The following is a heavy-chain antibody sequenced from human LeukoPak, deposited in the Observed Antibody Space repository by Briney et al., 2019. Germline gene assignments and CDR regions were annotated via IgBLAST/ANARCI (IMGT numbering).Heavy chain of an antibody. Sequence: PGGSLRLSCAASGFTFSNAWMSWVRQAPGKGLEWVGRTKSKTDGGTTDYAAPVKGRFTISRDDSKNTLYLQMNSLKTEDTAVYYCTTDQRYGDYVEGVDYWGQGTLVTVSS. D-gene: IGHD4-17*01. J-gene: IGHJ4*02. CDR3: TTDQRYGDYVEGVDY. V-gene: IGHV3-15*01. CDR1: GFTFSNAW. CDR2: TKSKTDGGTT.